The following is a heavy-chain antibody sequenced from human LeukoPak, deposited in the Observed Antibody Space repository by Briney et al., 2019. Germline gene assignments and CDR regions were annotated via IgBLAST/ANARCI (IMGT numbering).Heavy chain of an antibody. V-gene: IGHV3-20*04. CDR3: ARFDSSGYYYFDY. D-gene: IGHD3-22*01. Sequence: PAVPLRLSCAASRLTFDDYGMSWVPQAPGKGLVWVSGLNRNGDNTQYGDSVKGRFTISRDNAKNSLYMQMNSLRAEDTALYYCARFDSSGYYYFDYWGQGTLVTVSS. CDR2: LNRNGDNT. CDR1: RLTFDDYG. J-gene: IGHJ4*02.